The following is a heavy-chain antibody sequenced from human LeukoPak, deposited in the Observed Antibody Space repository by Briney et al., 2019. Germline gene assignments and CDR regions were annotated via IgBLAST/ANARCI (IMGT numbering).Heavy chain of an antibody. Sequence: GASVKVSCKASGYTFSSYDITWVRQATGQGLEWMGWMNPNSGNTGYAQKLQGRVTMTTDTSTSTAYMELRSLRSDDTAVYYCATGAYCGGDCYWDAFDIWGQGTMVTVSS. V-gene: IGHV1-8*01. CDR2: MNPNSGNT. CDR3: ATGAYCGGDCYWDAFDI. J-gene: IGHJ3*02. CDR1: GYTFSSYD. D-gene: IGHD2-21*01.